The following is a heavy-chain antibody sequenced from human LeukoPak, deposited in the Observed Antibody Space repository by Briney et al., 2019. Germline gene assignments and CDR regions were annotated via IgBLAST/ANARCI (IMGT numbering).Heavy chain of an antibody. J-gene: IGHJ4*02. V-gene: IGHV3-21*01. Sequence: PGGSLRLSCSASGLTISRFWMSWVRQAPGKGLEWVSSISSSSSYIYYADSVKGRFTISRDNAKNSLYLQMNSLRAEDTAVYYCARGVGSSWFDYWGQGTLVTVSS. CDR2: ISSSSSYI. CDR1: GLTISRFW. CDR3: ARGVGSSWFDY. D-gene: IGHD6-13*01.